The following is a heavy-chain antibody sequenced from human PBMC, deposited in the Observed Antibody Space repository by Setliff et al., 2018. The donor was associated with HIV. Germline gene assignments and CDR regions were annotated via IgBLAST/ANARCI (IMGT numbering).Heavy chain of an antibody. J-gene: IGHJ4*02. V-gene: IGHV4-34*01. Sequence: SETLSLTCAVYGGSFNDYYWTWIRQPPGKGLEWIGGIDHSGSTKYHASLKSRVTISIDTSKNQISLKLSSVTAADTAVYYCARGLNYYGSGSYLPLGYWGQGTLVTVSS. CDR2: IDHSGST. CDR3: ARGLNYYGSGSYLPLGY. CDR1: GGSFNDYY. D-gene: IGHD3-10*01.